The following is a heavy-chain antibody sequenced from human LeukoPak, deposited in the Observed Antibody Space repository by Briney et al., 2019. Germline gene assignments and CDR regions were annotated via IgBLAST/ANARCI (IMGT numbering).Heavy chain of an antibody. D-gene: IGHD5-24*01. CDR3: ASVRDRDGPPGDY. CDR2: ISSSSRTI. CDR1: GFSFSTYN. Sequence: GGSLRLSCAASGFSFSTYNMNWVRQAPGKGLEWVSYISSSSRTIYYADSVKGRFTISRDNAKNSLYLQMNSLRDEDTAVYYCASVRDRDGPPGDYWGQGTLVTVSS. V-gene: IGHV3-48*02. J-gene: IGHJ4*02.